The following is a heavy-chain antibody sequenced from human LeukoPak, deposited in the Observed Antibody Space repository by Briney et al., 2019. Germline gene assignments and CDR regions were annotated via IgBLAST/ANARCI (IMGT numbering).Heavy chain of an antibody. J-gene: IGHJ4*02. CDR1: GFTVSSNY. CDR3: ARDQLIAARRFDY. Sequence: GGSLRLSCADSGFTVSSNYMSWVRQAPGKGLEWVSVIYSGGSTNYADSVKGRFTISRDNSKNTLYIQMSSLRAEDTDVYYCARDQLIAARRFDYWGQGTLVTVSS. V-gene: IGHV3-66*02. CDR2: IYSGGST. D-gene: IGHD6-6*01.